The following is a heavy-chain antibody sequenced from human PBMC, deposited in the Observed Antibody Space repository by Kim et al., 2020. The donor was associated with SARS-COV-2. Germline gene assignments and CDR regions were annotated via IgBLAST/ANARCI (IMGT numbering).Heavy chain of an antibody. CDR2: ISSRSNSR. CDR1: GFTFSDYG. Sequence: GGSLRLSCAASGFTFSDYGMHWVRQAPGKGLEWVSSISSRSNSRYYADSVKGRVTISRDNAEKSLYLEMHSRRVADTAVYFCARDGRFLEGEAVSYNYYLDVWGKGTTVTASS. J-gene: IGHJ6*03. CDR3: ARDGRFLEGEAVSYNYYLDV. V-gene: IGHV3-21*01. D-gene: IGHD3-3*01.